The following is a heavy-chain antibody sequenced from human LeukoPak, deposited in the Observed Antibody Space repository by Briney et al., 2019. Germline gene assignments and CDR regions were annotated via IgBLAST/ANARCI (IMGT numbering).Heavy chain of an antibody. CDR1: GFTFSSYD. V-gene: IGHV3-13*01. CDR2: IGTAGDT. J-gene: IGHJ4*02. CDR3: AREDHHSGYGL. D-gene: IGHD5-12*01. Sequence: GGSLRLSCAASGFTFSSYDMHWVRQATGKGLEWVSAIGTAGDTYYPGSVKGRFTISRENAKNSLYLQMNSLGAGDTAVYYCAREDHHSGYGLWGQGTLVTVSS.